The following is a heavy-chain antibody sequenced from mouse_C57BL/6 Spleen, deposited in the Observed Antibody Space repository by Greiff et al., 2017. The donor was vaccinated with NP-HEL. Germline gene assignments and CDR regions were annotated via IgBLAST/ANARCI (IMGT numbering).Heavy chain of an antibody. Sequence: EVHLVESEGGLVQPGSSMKLSCTASGFTFSDYYMAWVRQVPEKGLEWVANINYDGSSTYYLDSLKSRFIISRDNAKNILYLQMSSLKSEDTATYYCARSSYYYGSFDYWGQGTTLTVSS. CDR1: GFTFSDYY. CDR3: ARSSYYYGSFDY. V-gene: IGHV5-16*01. D-gene: IGHD1-1*01. CDR2: INYDGSST. J-gene: IGHJ2*01.